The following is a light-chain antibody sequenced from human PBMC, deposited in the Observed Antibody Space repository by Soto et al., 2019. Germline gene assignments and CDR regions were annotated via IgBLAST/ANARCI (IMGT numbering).Light chain of an antibody. CDR1: QSVSSY. J-gene: IGKJ1*01. CDR3: QQHSNWPRT. V-gene: IGKV3-11*01. CDR2: DAS. Sequence: IVLTQSPVTLSLSPGERATLSCRASQSVSSYLAWYQQKPGQAPRLLIYDASNRAAGIPARFSGSGSGTDFTLTISSLEPEDFAVYYCQQHSNWPRTFGQGTKVDIK.